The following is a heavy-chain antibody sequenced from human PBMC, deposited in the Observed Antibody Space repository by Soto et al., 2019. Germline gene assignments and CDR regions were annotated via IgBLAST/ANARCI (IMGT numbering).Heavy chain of an antibody. CDR2: ISSNGGST. Sequence: PGGSLRLSCSASGFTFSSYAMHWVRQAPGKGLEYVSAISSNGGSTYYADSVKGRFTISRDNSKNTLYLQMSSLRAEDTAVYYCVKDQRITMIVDRVLRSALAYWGQGTLVTVPQ. V-gene: IGHV3-64D*06. D-gene: IGHD3-22*01. CDR1: GFTFSSYA. J-gene: IGHJ4*02. CDR3: VKDQRITMIVDRVLRSALAY.